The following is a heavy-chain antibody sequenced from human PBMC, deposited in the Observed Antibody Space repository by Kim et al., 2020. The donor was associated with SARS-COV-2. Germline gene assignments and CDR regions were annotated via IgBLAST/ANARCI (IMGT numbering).Heavy chain of an antibody. D-gene: IGHD5-12*01. Sequence: ADSVKGRFTISRDNAKNSLYLQMNSLRAEDTAVYYCATSNLPYDYWGFDYWGQGTLVTVSS. CDR3: ATSNLPYDYWGFDY. J-gene: IGHJ4*02. V-gene: IGHV3-11*01.